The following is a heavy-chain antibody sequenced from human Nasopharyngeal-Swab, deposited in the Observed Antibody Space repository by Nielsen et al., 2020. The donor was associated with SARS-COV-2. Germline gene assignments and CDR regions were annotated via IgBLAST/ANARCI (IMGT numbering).Heavy chain of an antibody. V-gene: IGHV3-48*01. Sequence: ETLSLTCAASGFTFSSYSMNWVRQAQAKGLEWVSYISSSSSTIYYADSVKGRFTISRDDAKNSLYLQMNSLRAEDTAVYYCARSLYYYDSSGYPSSYYFDYWGQGTLVTVSS. J-gene: IGHJ4*02. D-gene: IGHD3-22*01. CDR2: ISSSSSTI. CDR1: GFTFSSYS. CDR3: ARSLYYYDSSGYPSSYYFDY.